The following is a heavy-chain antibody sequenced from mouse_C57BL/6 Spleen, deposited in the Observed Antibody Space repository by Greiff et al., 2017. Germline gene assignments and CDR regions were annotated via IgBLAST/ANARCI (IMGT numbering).Heavy chain of an antibody. J-gene: IGHJ3*01. CDR1: GFTFSSYA. Sequence: EVNVVESGGGLVKPGGSLKLSCAASGFTFSSYAMSWVRQTPEKRLEWVATISDGGSYTYYPDNVKGRFTISRDNAKNNLYLQMSHLKSEDTAMYYCARDGGNYGAYWGQGTLVTVSA. V-gene: IGHV5-4*01. CDR2: ISDGGSYT. CDR3: ARDGGNYGAY. D-gene: IGHD2-1*01.